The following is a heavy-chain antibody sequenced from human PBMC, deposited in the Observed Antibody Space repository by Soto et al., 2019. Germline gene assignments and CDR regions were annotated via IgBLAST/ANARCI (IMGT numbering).Heavy chain of an antibody. D-gene: IGHD3-22*01. CDR2: IIPIFGTA. J-gene: IGHJ3*01. V-gene: IGHV1-69*01. CDR1: GGTFSSYA. Sequence: QVQLVQSGAEVKKPGSSVKVSCKASGGTFSSYAISWVRQAPGQGLEWMGGIIPIFGTANYAQKFQGRVTITADESTGTAYMGLSSLRSGDTAVYYCGRVAPHYYDSSGYSPGWGQGTMVTVSS. CDR3: GRVAPHYYDSSGYSPG.